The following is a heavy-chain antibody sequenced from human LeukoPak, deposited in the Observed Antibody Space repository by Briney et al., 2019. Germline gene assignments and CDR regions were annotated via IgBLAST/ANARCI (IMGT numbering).Heavy chain of an antibody. J-gene: IGHJ4*02. Sequence: PGRSMRLSSAASGFTFSSYAMHWVRQAPGKGLEWVAVISYDGSNKYYADSVKGRFTISRDNSKNTLYLQMNSLRAEDTAVYYCATAAAGTSYWGQGTLVTVSS. CDR1: GFTFSSYA. V-gene: IGHV3-30*04. CDR3: ATAAAGTSY. D-gene: IGHD6-13*01. CDR2: ISYDGSNK.